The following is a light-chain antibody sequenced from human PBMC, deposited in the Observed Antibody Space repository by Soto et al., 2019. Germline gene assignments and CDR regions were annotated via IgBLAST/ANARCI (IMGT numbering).Light chain of an antibody. CDR2: QDN. CDR1: GGSIANNY. J-gene: IGLJ3*02. CDR3: HSYDSSAHWV. V-gene: IGLV6-57*04. Sequence: NFMLTQPHSVSESPGKTVTISCTRSGGSIANNYVQWYQQRPGSAPTPVIFQDNERPSGVADRFSGSIDSSSNSASLTISGLRTEDEADYYCHSYDSSAHWVFGGGTKLTVL.